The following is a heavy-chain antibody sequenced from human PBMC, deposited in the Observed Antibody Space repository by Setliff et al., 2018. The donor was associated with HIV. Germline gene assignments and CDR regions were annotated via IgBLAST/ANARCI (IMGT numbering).Heavy chain of an antibody. J-gene: IGHJ4*02. CDR3: ARDFPPKPMVRGVIDDYFDY. V-gene: IGHV3-7*03. CDR1: GFSLSYYR. D-gene: IGHD3-10*01. Sequence: PGGSLRLSCAASGFSLSYYRMNWVRQAPGKGLEWVANIEQDGSEKYYVDSVKGRFTISRDNTKNSLYLQMDSLRAEDTAVYYCARDFPPKPMVRGVIDDYFDYWGQGTLVTVSS. CDR2: IEQDGSEK.